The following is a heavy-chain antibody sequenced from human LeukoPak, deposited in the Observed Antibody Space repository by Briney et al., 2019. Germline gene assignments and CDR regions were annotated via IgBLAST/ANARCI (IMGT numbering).Heavy chain of an antibody. D-gene: IGHD7-27*01. Sequence: GGSLRVSCAASGFTFSSHGKDWVRQAPGMGLEWVSGVSPSGDITYYADSVKGRFAISRDNSRNTVYFQLNSLRADDTAVYYCAKDIDWGRFDVWGRGTLVTVSS. CDR2: VSPSGDIT. J-gene: IGHJ2*01. CDR3: AKDIDWGRFDV. V-gene: IGHV3-23*01. CDR1: GFTFSSHG.